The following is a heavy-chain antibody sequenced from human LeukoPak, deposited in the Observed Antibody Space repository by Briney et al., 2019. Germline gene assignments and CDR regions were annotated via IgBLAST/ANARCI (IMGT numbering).Heavy chain of an antibody. V-gene: IGHV4-39*02. J-gene: IGHJ5*02. Sequence: PSETLSLTRTVSSGSITSSIYYCAWIRPPPGKGREWIAIINYSENTYYNPSLKSRVTISVDTSKIHFSLNPGSVTAAYTAVYYCARYCTSSGRIDPWGQGTLVTVSS. CDR2: INYSENT. CDR3: ARYCTSSGRIDP. D-gene: IGHD2-8*01. CDR1: SGSITSSIYY.